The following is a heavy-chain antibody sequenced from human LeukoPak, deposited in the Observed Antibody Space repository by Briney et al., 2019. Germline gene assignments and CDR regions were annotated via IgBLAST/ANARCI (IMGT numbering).Heavy chain of an antibody. CDR1: GFTFDDYA. J-gene: IGHJ6*02. CDR2: ISWNSGSI. V-gene: IGHV3-9*01. Sequence: GRSLRLSCAASGFTFDDYAMHWVRQAPGKGLEWVSGISWNSGSIGYADSVKGRFTISRDNAKNSLYLQMNSLRAEDTAVYYCARDRGIAAAGSLYYYYGMDVWGQGTTVTVSS. CDR3: ARDRGIAAAGSLYYYYGMDV. D-gene: IGHD6-13*01.